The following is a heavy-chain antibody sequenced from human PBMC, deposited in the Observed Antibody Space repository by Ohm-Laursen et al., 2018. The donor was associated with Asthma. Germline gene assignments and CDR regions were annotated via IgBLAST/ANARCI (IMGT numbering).Heavy chain of an antibody. V-gene: IGHV4-39*01. Sequence: SDTLSLTCTVSGGSISSSSYYWGWIRQPPGKGLEWIGSIYYSGSTYYNPSLKSRVTISVDTSKNQFSLKLSSVTAADTAVYYCASENLAYCGGDCYSGDKLDYWGQGTLVTVSS. CDR2: IYYSGST. D-gene: IGHD2-21*02. CDR1: GGSISSSSYY. J-gene: IGHJ4*02. CDR3: ASENLAYCGGDCYSGDKLDY.